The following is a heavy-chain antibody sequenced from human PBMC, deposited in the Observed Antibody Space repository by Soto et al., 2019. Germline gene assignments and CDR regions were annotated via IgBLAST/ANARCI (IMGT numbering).Heavy chain of an antibody. J-gene: IGHJ4*02. V-gene: IGHV3-48*03. Sequence: GGSLRLSCAVSGLTFSSFEMDWVRQAAGKGPEWISYISRGATTTYYADSVRGRFTISRDDAENSAFLQMDSLRVEDTAIYFCATRSTDYYFYWGQGTLVTVSS. CDR1: GLTFSSFE. CDR2: ISRGATTT. CDR3: ATRSTDYYFY. D-gene: IGHD3-9*01.